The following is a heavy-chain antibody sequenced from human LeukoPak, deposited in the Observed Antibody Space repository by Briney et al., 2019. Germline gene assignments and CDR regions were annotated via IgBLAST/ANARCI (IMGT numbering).Heavy chain of an antibody. CDR2: IIPILGIA. CDR3: ARVDTAMVIDY. CDR1: GGTFSSYA. J-gene: IGHJ4*02. D-gene: IGHD5-18*01. Sequence: SVKVSCKASGGTFSSYAISWVRQAPGQGLEWMGRIIPILGIANYAQKFQGRVTITADKSTSTAYMELSSPRSEDTAVYYCARVDTAMVIDYWGQGTLVTVSS. V-gene: IGHV1-69*04.